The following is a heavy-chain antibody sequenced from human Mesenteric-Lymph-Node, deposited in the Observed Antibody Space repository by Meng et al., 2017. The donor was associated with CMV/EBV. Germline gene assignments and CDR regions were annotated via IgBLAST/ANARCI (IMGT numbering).Heavy chain of an antibody. V-gene: IGHV5-51*01. CDR3: ARHGLRGCSGANCYTSFYYFGMDV. D-gene: IGHD4/OR15-4a*01. J-gene: IGHJ6*02. CDR2: IYPGDSDT. CDR1: GYSFTSYW. Sequence: KVSCKGSGYSFTSYWIGWVRQMPGKGLEWMGIIYPGDSDTRYSPSFQGQVTISVDKSISTAYLQWSTLKASDTAIYYCARHGLRGCSGANCYTSFYYFGMDVWGQGTTVTVSS.